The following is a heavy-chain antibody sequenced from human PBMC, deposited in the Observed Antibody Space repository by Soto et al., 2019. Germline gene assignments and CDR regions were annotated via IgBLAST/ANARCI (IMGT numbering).Heavy chain of an antibody. D-gene: IGHD3-22*01. Sequence: GGSLRLSCAISGFTFSSYSMNWVRQAPGKGLEWVSAISSSSTYIYYADSVKGRFTISRDNAKNSLFLQMSSLRAEDTAVYYCARPIGALSTTDFTYWGQGTLVTVSS. CDR1: GFTFSSYS. CDR2: ISSSSTYI. J-gene: IGHJ4*02. CDR3: ARPIGALSTTDFTY. V-gene: IGHV3-21*01.